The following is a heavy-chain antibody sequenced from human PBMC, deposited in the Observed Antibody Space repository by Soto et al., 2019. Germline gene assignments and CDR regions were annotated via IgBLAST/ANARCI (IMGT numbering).Heavy chain of an antibody. V-gene: IGHV3-23*01. CDR3: AKDSITFFYGVDV. D-gene: IGHD3-10*01. CDR1: GFTFSSFA. J-gene: IGHJ6*02. Sequence: GGSLRLSCAASGFTFSSFAMNWVRQAPGKGLEWVSSISDSGGSTYYADSVKGRFTISRDNSKKTLYLQMNSLRAEDTAVYYCAKDSITFFYGVDVWGQGTTVTVSS. CDR2: ISDSGGST.